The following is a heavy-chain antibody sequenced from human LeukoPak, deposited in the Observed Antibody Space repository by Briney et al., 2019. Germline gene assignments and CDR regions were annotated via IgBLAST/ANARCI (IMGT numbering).Heavy chain of an antibody. CDR3: ARDVTATLDY. V-gene: IGHV3-74*01. Sequence: PGGPLRLSCAASGFTFSSYWMHWVRHAPGKGLVWVSHINSDGSSTSYADSVKGRFTISRDNDKNTLYLQMNSLRAEDTAVYYCARDVTATLDYWGQGTLVTVSS. J-gene: IGHJ4*02. CDR2: INSDGSST. CDR1: GFTFSSYW. D-gene: IGHD5-18*01.